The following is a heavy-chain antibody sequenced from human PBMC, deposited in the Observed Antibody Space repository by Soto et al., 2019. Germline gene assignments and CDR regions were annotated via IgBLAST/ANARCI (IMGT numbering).Heavy chain of an antibody. J-gene: IGHJ3*02. Sequence: SETLSLTCTVSGGSISSSSYYWGWIRQPPGKGLEWIGSIYYSGSTYYNPSLKSRVTISVDTSKNQFSLKLSSVTAADTAVYYCARQAYEQPLGGDAFDIWGQRTMVTVSS. D-gene: IGHD6-25*01. CDR3: ARQAYEQPLGGDAFDI. CDR2: IYYSGST. CDR1: GGSISSSSYY. V-gene: IGHV4-39*01.